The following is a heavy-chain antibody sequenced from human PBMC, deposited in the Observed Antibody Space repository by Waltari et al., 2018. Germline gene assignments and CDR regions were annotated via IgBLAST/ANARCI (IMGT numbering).Heavy chain of an antibody. D-gene: IGHD3-10*01. J-gene: IGHJ5*02. CDR1: GYTFTGYY. CDR3: ARDRPWFGESACRFDP. Sequence: QVQLVQSGAEVKKPGASVKVSCKASGYTFTGYYMHWVRQAPGQGLEWRGWINPNSGGTNYAQKLQGRGTMTRETSISTAYMELSRLRSDDTAVYYCARDRPWFGESACRFDPWGQGTLVTVSS. V-gene: IGHV1-2*02. CDR2: INPNSGGT.